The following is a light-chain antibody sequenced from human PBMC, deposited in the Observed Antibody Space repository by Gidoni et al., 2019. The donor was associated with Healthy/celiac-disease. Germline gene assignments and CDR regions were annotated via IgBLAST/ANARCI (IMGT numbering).Light chain of an antibody. CDR1: QSVSSSY. CDR3: QQYGSSLMCS. V-gene: IGKV3-20*01. Sequence: EIVLTQSPGTLSLSPGERASQSVSSSYLAWYQQKPGQAPRLLIYGASSRATGIPDRFSGSGSGTDFTLTISRLEPEDFAVYYCQQYGSSLMCSFGQGTKLEIK. CDR2: GAS. J-gene: IGKJ2*04.